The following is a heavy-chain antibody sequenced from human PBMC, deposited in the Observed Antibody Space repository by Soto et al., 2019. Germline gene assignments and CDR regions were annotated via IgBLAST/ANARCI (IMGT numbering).Heavy chain of an antibody. CDR3: ATLSIQKKRVYYFDY. V-gene: IGHV1-24*01. CDR1: GYTLTELS. CDR2: FDPEDGET. Sequence: ASGKVSCKVSGYTLTELSMHWVRQAPGKGLEWMGGFDPEDGETIYAQKFQGRVTMTEDTSTDTAYMELSSLRSEDTAVYYCATLSIQKKRVYYFDYWGQGTLVTVSS. J-gene: IGHJ4*02.